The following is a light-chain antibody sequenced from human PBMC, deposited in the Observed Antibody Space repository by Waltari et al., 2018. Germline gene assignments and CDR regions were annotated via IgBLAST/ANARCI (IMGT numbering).Light chain of an antibody. CDR2: EGT. CDR3: CSYAGSSTWV. Sequence: QSALTQPASVSGSPGQSITISCTGTSSDVGSYKFVSWYQQHPGKAPKLMIYEGTKRPPGVSNRFSSSKSGNTASLTISGLQAEDEADYYCCSYAGSSTWVFGGGTKLTVL. J-gene: IGLJ3*02. CDR1: SSDVGSYKF. V-gene: IGLV2-23*01.